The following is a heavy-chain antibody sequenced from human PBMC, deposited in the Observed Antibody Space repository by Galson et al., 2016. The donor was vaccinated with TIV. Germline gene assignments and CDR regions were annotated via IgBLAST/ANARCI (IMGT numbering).Heavy chain of an antibody. CDR1: GGTFSDYG. D-gene: IGHD6-19*01. CDR2: IIPIFHSA. Sequence: SVKVSCKASGGTFSDYGISWVRQAPGQGLEWMGRIIPIFHSAKSAQKFQDRVTITADESMSTVYMELSSLRSEDTAVYYCARQSLAVAGAPFDPWGQGTLVTVSS. J-gene: IGHJ5*02. CDR3: ARQSLAVAGAPFDP. V-gene: IGHV1-69*13.